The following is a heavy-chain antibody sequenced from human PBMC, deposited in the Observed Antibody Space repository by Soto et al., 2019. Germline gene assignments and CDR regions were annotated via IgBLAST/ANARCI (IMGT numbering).Heavy chain of an antibody. V-gene: IGHV1-18*01. J-gene: IGHJ6*01. Sequence: ASVKVSCKASGYTFTSYGISWVRQAPGQGLEWMGWISAYNGNTNYAQKLQGRVTMTTDTSTITAYMELRSLRSDDTAVYYCAKGPTSAADYYYYGMDVWGQGTTVTVSS. CDR2: ISAYNGNT. CDR1: GYTFTSYG. CDR3: AKGPTSAADYYYYGMDV. D-gene: IGHD2-15*01.